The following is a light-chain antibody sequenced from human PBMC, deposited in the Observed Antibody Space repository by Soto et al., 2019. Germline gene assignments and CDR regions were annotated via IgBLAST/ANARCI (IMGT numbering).Light chain of an antibody. CDR2: GTS. J-gene: IGKJ2*01. CDR1: QIVSSN. Sequence: EIVMTQSPATLSVSPGERPTLSCRASQIVSSNLAWYQQKPGQAPRLLIYGTSTRATGIPARLSGSGSGTEFTLTISSLQSEDFATYYCQQYNNWPYTFGQGTRLEIK. V-gene: IGKV3-15*01. CDR3: QQYNNWPYT.